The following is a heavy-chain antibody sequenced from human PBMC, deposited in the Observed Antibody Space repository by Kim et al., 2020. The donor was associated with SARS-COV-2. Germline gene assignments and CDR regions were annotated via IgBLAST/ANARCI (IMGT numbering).Heavy chain of an antibody. CDR3: ACTFQH. J-gene: IGHJ1*01. V-gene: IGHV3-72*01. CDR2: TGNKANSYTT. CDR1: GFTFSDHY. Sequence: GGSLRLSCAASGFTFSDHYMDWVRQAPGKGLEWVGRTGNKANSYTTEYAASVKGRFTISRDDSKNSLYLQMNSLKTEDTAVYYCACTFQHWGQGTLVTVSS.